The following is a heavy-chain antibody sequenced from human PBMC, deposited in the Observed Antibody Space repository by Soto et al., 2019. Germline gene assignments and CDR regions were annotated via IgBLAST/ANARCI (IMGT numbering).Heavy chain of an antibody. CDR1: GYTFTHYG. CDR2: ISAYNGNT. CDR3: ARDCGHMTGYYFDN. Sequence: QVQLVQSGAEVKKPGASVKVSCKASGYTFTHYGVTWVRQAPGQGLEWMGWISAYNGNTNYAQKLQGRVTMATDTSSSKGNMELRSLTSDDTAVYYSARDCGHMTGYYFDNWGQGTLVTVSS. V-gene: IGHV1-18*01. J-gene: IGHJ4*02. D-gene: IGHD3-9*01.